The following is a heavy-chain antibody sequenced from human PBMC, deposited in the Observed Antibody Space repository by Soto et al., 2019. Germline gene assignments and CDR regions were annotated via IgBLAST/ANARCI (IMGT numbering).Heavy chain of an antibody. J-gene: IGHJ4*02. CDR3: AREAYPYCTSTSCHHPSDY. V-gene: IGHV3-74*01. CDR1: GFTFNSYW. D-gene: IGHD2-2*01. Sequence: GGSLRLSCASSGFTFNSYWMHLVRHAPGKGLVWVSRIHSDGSSTTYADSVKGRFTISRDNAKNTLYLQMNSLRAEDTAVYCCAREAYPYCTSTSCHHPSDYWGQGTLVTVSS. CDR2: IHSDGSST.